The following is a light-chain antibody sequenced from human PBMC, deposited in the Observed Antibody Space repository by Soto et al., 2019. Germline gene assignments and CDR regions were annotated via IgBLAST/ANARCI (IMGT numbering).Light chain of an antibody. J-gene: IGKJ1*01. CDR1: QSIGDW. V-gene: IGKV1-5*03. CDR2: KAS. Sequence: DIPMTQSPSTLSASVGDRVTITCRASQSIGDWLAWYQQKPGKAPNLLIYKASSLQSGVPSRFSGSGSGTEFTLTISSLQPDDFATYYCQQYSSYPETFGQGTKVEIK. CDR3: QQYSSYPET.